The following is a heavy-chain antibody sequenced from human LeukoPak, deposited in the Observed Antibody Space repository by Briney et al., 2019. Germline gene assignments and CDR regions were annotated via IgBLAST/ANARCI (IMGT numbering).Heavy chain of an antibody. CDR3: ARTNTVYGDFDY. J-gene: IGHJ4*02. V-gene: IGHV3-53*01. CDR1: GLTVTDNY. CDR2: IFPDGRT. D-gene: IGHD2/OR15-2a*01. Sequence: PGGSLRLSCAASGLTVTDNYFCWVRQAPGKGLEWVSVIFPDGRTYHADSVKGRFTISRDRPKNTLLLQMNSLRADDTALYHCARTNTVYGDFDYWGQGILVTVSS.